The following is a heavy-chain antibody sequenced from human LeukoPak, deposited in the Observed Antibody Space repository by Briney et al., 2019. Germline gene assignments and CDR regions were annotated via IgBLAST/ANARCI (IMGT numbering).Heavy chain of an antibody. CDR2: ISWNSGSI. CDR3: AKDVGYCSGGSCYPNLFDY. D-gene: IGHD2-15*01. V-gene: IGHV3-9*01. Sequence: GGSLRLSCAASGFTFDDYAMHWVRQAPGKGLEWVSGISWNSGSIGYADSVKGRFTISRDNAKNSLYLQMNSLRAEDTALYYCAKDVGYCSGGSCYPNLFDYWGQGTLVTVSS. J-gene: IGHJ4*02. CDR1: GFTFDDYA.